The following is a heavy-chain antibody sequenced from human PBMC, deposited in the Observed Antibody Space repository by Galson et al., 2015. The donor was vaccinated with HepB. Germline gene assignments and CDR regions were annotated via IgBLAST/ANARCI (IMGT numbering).Heavy chain of an antibody. Sequence: SLRLSCAASGFTFSTYSMNWVRQAPGKGLEWVSSISSSSGYIHYADSVKGRFTISRDNAKNSLYLQMNSLRADDTAVYYCARGSGSTAHYWGQGTLVTVSS. CDR3: ARGSGSTAHY. D-gene: IGHD3-22*01. CDR2: ISSSSGYI. J-gene: IGHJ4*02. CDR1: GFTFSTYS. V-gene: IGHV3-21*01.